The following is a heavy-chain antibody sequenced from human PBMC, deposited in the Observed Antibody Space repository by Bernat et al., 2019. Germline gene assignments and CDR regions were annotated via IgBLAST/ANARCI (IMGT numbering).Heavy chain of an antibody. Sequence: QVQLVESGGGVVQPGRSLRLSCAASGFTFRSYGMHWVRQAPGKGLEWVAFTSYDGGNKYYADSVKGRLTISRDNSKNTLYLQMNSLRPDDTALYYCAKDKGCYGGILYYFDYWGQGTLVTVSS. CDR1: GFTFRSYG. CDR2: TSYDGGNK. D-gene: IGHD6-19*01. J-gene: IGHJ4*02. CDR3: AKDKGCYGGILYYFDY. V-gene: IGHV3-30*18.